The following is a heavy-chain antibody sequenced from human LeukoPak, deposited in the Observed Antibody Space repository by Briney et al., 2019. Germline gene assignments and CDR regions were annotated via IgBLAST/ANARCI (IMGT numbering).Heavy chain of an antibody. J-gene: IGHJ4*02. CDR3: ARGDDFWSGYYINYFDY. V-gene: IGHV1-2*02. Sequence: ASVKVSCKASGYTFTGYYMHWVRQAPGQGLEWMGWINPNSGGTNYAQKLQGRVTMTRDTSISTAYMELSRLRSDDTAVYYCARGDDFWSGYYINYFDYWGQGTLVTVSS. CDR2: INPNSGGT. CDR1: GYTFTGYY. D-gene: IGHD3-3*01.